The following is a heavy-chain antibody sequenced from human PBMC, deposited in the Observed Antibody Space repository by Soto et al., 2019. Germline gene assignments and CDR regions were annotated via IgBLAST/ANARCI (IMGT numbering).Heavy chain of an antibody. J-gene: IGHJ3*02. D-gene: IGHD2-15*01. CDR3: AKGIPNSCSGGSCYGAFDI. Sequence: EVQLVESGGGLVQPGRSLRLSCAASGFTFDDYAMHWVRQAPGKGLEWVSGISWNSGSIGYADSVKGRFTISRDNAKNSLYLQMNSLRAEDTALYYCAKGIPNSCSGGSCYGAFDIWGQGTMVTVSS. CDR2: ISWNSGSI. V-gene: IGHV3-9*01. CDR1: GFTFDDYA.